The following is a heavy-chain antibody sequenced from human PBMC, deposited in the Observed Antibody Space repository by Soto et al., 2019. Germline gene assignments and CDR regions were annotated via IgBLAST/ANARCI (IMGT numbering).Heavy chain of an antibody. CDR1: GASISSYH. Sequence: QVQLQESGPGLVKPSETLSLTCTVSGASISSYHWSWIRQTPGKGLEWIGYIYYSGSANYNPSLKSRVTFSVDTSKSQVSLKMSSVTAADPGVYSCAAAVPAESVFPYSCMDVWGKGTTVNVSS. V-gene: IGHV4-59*01. CDR2: IYYSGSA. J-gene: IGHJ6*03. CDR3: AAAVPAESVFPYSCMDV. D-gene: IGHD3-10*02.